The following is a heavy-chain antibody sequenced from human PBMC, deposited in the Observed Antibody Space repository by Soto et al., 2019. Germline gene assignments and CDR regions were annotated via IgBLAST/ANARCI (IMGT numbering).Heavy chain of an antibody. J-gene: IGHJ5*02. CDR1: GFTFSSYG. Sequence: GGSLRLSCAASGFTFSSYGMHWVRQAPGKGLEWVAVISYDGSNKYYADSVKGRFTISRDNSKNTLYLQMNSLRAEDTAVYYCAKDLYDFGAPGTWFDPWGQGTLVTVSS. V-gene: IGHV3-30*18. CDR3: AKDLYDFGAPGTWFDP. CDR2: ISYDGSNK. D-gene: IGHD3-16*01.